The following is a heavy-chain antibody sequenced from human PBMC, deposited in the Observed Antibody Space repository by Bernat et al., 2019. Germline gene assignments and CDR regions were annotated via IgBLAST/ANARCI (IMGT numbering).Heavy chain of an antibody. CDR1: GLTVSNNH. CDR2: IYSGDIT. D-gene: IGHD6-19*01. Sequence: EVQLVETGGGLVQPGGSLRLSCAASGLTVSNNHMSWVRQAPGKGLEWVAGIYSGDITYYADSVKGRFTISRDKSKDTLHLQMNSLRPEDTDIYYCAKDASPGSSGWYYFDYWGQGTLVTVSS. V-gene: IGHV3-66*01. J-gene: IGHJ4*02. CDR3: AKDASPGSSGWYYFDY.